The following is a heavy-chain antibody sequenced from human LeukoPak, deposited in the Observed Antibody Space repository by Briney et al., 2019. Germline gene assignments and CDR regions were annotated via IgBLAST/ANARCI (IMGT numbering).Heavy chain of an antibody. CDR2: IYYSGST. Sequence: PSETLSLTCTVSGGSISSYYWSWIRLPPGKGLEWIGYIYYSGSTNYNPSLKSRVTISVDTSKNQFSLKLSSVTAADTAVYYCARTTGRYLDFDPRGQGTLVTVSS. CDR1: GGSISSYY. V-gene: IGHV4-59*01. CDR3: ARTTGRYLDFDP. J-gene: IGHJ5*02. D-gene: IGHD3-9*01.